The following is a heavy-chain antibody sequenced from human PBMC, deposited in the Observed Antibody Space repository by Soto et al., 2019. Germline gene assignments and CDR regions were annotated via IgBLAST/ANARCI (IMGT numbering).Heavy chain of an antibody. CDR3: ARLGRVTTWRAVPNWVDP. D-gene: IGHD4-17*01. CDR2: FSYSGTT. CDR1: GGSISSSAYY. V-gene: IGHV4-39*01. Sequence: QLQLQESGPGLVKPSETLSLTCTVSGGSISSSAYYWGWIRQPPGKGLEWIGSFSYSGTTYYNPSLKSRVTTHVDSSTKHFSLKLSSVTAADTAVYYCARLGRVTTWRAVPNWVDPWGQGTLVTVSS. J-gene: IGHJ5*02.